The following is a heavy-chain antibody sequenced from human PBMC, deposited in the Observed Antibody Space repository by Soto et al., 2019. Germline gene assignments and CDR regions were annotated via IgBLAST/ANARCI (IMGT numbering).Heavy chain of an antibody. J-gene: IGHJ3*02. CDR1: GFTFDDYG. V-gene: IGHV3-20*01. Sequence: SLRLSCAASGFTFDDYGMSWVRQAPGKGLEWVSGINWNGGSTGYADSVKGRFTISRDNAKNSLYLQMNSLRAEDTALYHCARWIFGVVGNAFDIWGQGTMVTVSS. CDR3: ARWIFGVVGNAFDI. D-gene: IGHD3-3*01. CDR2: INWNGGST.